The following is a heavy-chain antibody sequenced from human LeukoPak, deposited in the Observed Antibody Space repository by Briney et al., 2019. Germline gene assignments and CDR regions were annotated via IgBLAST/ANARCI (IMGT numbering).Heavy chain of an antibody. D-gene: IGHD4-17*01. CDR2: IYSDGST. CDR3: ARRYDYGDHFDY. Sequence: GGSLRLSCAASGFTVSSNYMSWVRQAPGKGLEWVSVIYSDGSTYYADSVEGRFTISRDNSKNTLYLQMNSLRAEDTAVYYCARRYDYGDHFDYWGQGTLVTVSS. J-gene: IGHJ4*02. V-gene: IGHV3-53*05. CDR1: GFTVSSNY.